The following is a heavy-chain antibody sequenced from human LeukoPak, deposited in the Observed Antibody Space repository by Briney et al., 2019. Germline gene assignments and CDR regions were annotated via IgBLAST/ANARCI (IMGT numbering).Heavy chain of an antibody. D-gene: IGHD1-26*01. J-gene: IGHJ4*02. V-gene: IGHV4-30-2*01. CDR3: ARGGGWGVGATGFDY. CDR1: GVSISSGGYS. CDR2: IYHSGST. Sequence: SQTLSLTCAVSGVSISSGGYSWSWIRQPPGKGLEWIGYIYHSGSTYYNPSLKSRVTISVDRSKNQFSLKLSSVTAADTAVYYCARGGGWGVGATGFDYWGQGTLVTVSS.